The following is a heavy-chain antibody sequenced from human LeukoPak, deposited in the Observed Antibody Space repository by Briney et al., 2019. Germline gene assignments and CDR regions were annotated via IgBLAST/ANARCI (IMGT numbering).Heavy chain of an antibody. CDR2: IYTSGST. J-gene: IGHJ3*02. CDR3: ARGGATVPNRGAFDI. Sequence: SQTLSLTCTVSGGSISSGSYYWSWIRQPAGKGLEWIGRIYTSGSTNYNPSLKSRVTISVDTSKNQFSLKLSSVTAADTAVYYCARGGATVPNRGAFDIWGQGTMVTVSS. D-gene: IGHD4-17*01. V-gene: IGHV4-61*02. CDR1: GGSISSGSYY.